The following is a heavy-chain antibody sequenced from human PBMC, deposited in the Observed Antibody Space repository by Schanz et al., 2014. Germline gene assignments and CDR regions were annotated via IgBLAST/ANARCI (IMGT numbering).Heavy chain of an antibody. J-gene: IGHJ5*02. CDR2: IRFDGSDK. V-gene: IGHV3-30*02. Sequence: QVQLVESGGGVVQPGGSLRLSCAASGFTFSSYGMHWVRQAPGKGPELVTFIRFDGSDKYYADSVKGRFSVSRDNSKNTLYPQMNSLRADDPAVYYCAKDQLANYRGSGYNWFEPWGQGTLVTVSS. D-gene: IGHD3-10*01. CDR1: GFTFSSYG. CDR3: AKDQLANYRGSGYNWFEP.